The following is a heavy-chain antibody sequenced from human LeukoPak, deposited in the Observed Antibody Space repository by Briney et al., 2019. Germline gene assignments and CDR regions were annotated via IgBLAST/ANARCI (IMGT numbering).Heavy chain of an antibody. V-gene: IGHV3-21*01. CDR1: GFTFSNYW. CDR3: SRGWLQPDS. CDR2: ISSSGNSI. J-gene: IGHJ4*02. Sequence: GGSLRLSCAASGFTFSNYWMTWVRQSPGKGLEWVSSISSSGNSIYYADSVQGRFTISRDNAKNSLYLQMNSLRDEDTAVYYCSRGWLQPDSWGQGTLVTVSS. D-gene: IGHD5-24*01.